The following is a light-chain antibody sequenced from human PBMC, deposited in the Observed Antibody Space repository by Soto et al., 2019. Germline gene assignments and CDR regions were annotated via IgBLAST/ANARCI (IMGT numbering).Light chain of an antibody. J-gene: IGKJ4*01. Sequence: DIQMTQSPSSLSASVGDRVTITCRASQAISNYLNWYQQKPGKAPALLIYEGSQLETGVPSRFSGSASGTDFTFAINNLQPEDIGSYYCQQYDNVPLTFGGGTKVEIK. CDR1: QAISNY. V-gene: IGKV1-33*01. CDR3: QQYDNVPLT. CDR2: EGS.